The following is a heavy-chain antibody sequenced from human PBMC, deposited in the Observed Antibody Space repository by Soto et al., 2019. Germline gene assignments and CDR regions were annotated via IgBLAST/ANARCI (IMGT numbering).Heavy chain of an antibody. J-gene: IGHJ4*02. Sequence: QVQLVQSGAEVKKPGASVKVSCKASGYTFISYGITWVRQAPGQGLEWMGWISAYNAHTHYGQKFQDRVSLTTDTSTNTSYMEMRSLRSDDTAFYFCARVFRWSSSSWGFDSWGQGTLVTVSS. CDR2: ISAYNAHT. CDR1: GYTFISYG. V-gene: IGHV1-18*01. D-gene: IGHD6-6*01. CDR3: ARVFRWSSSSWGFDS.